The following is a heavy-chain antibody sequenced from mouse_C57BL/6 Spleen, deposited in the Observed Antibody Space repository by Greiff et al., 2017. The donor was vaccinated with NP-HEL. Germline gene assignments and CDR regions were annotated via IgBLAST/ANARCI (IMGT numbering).Heavy chain of an antibody. V-gene: IGHV1-69*01. CDR2: IDPSDSYT. Sequence: VKLQQPGAELVMPGASVKLSCKASGYTFTSYWMHWVKQRPGQGLEWIGEIDPSDSYTNYNQKFKGKSTLTVDKSSSTAYMQLSSLTSEDSAVYYCARRYDYDGVDYWGQGTTLTVSS. CDR1: GYTFTSYW. J-gene: IGHJ2*01. D-gene: IGHD2-4*01. CDR3: ARRYDYDGVDY.